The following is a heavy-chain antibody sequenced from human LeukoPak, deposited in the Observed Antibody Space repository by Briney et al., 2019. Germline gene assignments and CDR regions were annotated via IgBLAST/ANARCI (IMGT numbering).Heavy chain of an antibody. CDR2: ISSSSSTI. J-gene: IGHJ4*02. CDR1: GFTFSSYS. Sequence: GGSLRLSCAASGFTFSSYSMNWVRQAPGQGLEWVSYISSSSSTIYYADSGKGRFTISRDNAKNSLYLQMNSLRAEDTAVYYCSRDRHCIGSACYGLWGQGTRVTVSS. CDR3: SRDRHCIGSACYGL. D-gene: IGHD2-2*01. V-gene: IGHV3-48*01.